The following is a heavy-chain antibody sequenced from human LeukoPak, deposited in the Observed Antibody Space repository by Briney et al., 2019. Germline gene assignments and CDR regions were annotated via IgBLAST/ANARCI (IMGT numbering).Heavy chain of an antibody. J-gene: IGHJ4*02. CDR2: IYYSGST. D-gene: IGHD6-19*01. CDR1: GGSISGYY. Sequence: SETLSLTCTVSGGSISGYYWSWIRQPPGKGPEWIGYIYYSGSTNYNPSLKSRVTISVDTSKNQFSPKMNSVTAADTAVYYCVRLASSGWSHCDYWGQGTLVTVSS. V-gene: IGHV4-59*08. CDR3: VRLASSGWSHCDY.